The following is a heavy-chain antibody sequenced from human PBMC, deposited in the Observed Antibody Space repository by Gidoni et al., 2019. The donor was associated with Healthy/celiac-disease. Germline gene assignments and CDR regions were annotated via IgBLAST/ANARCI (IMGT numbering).Heavy chain of an antibody. CDR2: IYYIGST. Sequence: EGLEWIGSIYYIGSTYYNPSLKSRVTISVDTSKNQFSLKLSSVTAADTAVYYCARHRGADSRSWYSGYYYYGMDVWGQGTTVTVS. D-gene: IGHD6-13*01. CDR3: ARHRGADSRSWYSGYYYYGMDV. J-gene: IGHJ6*02. V-gene: IGHV4-39*01.